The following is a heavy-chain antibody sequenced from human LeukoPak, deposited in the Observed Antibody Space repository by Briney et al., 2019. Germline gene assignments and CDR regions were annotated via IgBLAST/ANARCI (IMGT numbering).Heavy chain of an antibody. D-gene: IGHD2-2*02. CDR2: ISGSGGST. V-gene: IGHV3-23*01. J-gene: IGHJ4*02. CDR1: GFTFSSYA. Sequence: GGSLRLSCAASGFTFSSYAMSWVRQAPGKGLEWVSAISGSGGSTYYADSVKGRFTISRDNSKNTLYLQMNSLRAEDTAVYYCAKGDRDGWDIVVVPAAIPVKYSSSWYLADYWAREPWSPSPQ. CDR3: AKGDRDGWDIVVVPAAIPVKYSSSWYLADY.